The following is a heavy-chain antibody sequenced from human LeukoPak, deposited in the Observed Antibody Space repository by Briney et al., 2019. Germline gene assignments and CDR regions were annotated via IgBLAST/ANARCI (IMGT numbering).Heavy chain of an antibody. J-gene: IGHJ4*02. CDR1: XXXXSGYY. D-gene: IGHD3-3*01. CDR3: ARGGRYYDFWSGYPAAIDY. V-gene: IGHV4-34*01. Sequence: PSETLSXTXXVXXXXXSGYYWSWIRQPPGKGLEWIGEINHSGSTNYNPSLKSRVTISVDTSKNQFSLKLSSVTAADTAVYYCARGGRYYDFWSGYPAAIDYWGQGTLVTVSS. CDR2: INHSGST.